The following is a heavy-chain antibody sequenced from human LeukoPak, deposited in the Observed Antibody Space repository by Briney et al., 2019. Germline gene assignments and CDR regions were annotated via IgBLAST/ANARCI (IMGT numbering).Heavy chain of an antibody. CDR3: AREGRGGYDSYYFDS. J-gene: IGHJ4*02. D-gene: IGHD5-12*01. Sequence: GRSLRLSCAASGFTFSSYAMHWVRQAPGKGLEWVAVISYDGSNKYYADSVKGRFTISRDNSKNTLYLQMNSLRAEDTAVYYCAREGRGGYDSYYFDSWGQGTLVTVSS. CDR1: GFTFSSYA. V-gene: IGHV3-30-3*01. CDR2: ISYDGSNK.